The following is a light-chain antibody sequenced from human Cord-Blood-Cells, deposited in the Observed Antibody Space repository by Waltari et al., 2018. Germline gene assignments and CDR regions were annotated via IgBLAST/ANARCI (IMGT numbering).Light chain of an antibody. CDR2: DAS. J-gene: IGKJ4*01. CDR1: QDISNY. V-gene: IGKV1-33*01. Sequence: DIQMTPSPSSLSASVGDSVTITCQPSQDISNYLNWYQQKPGKAPKLLIYDASNLETGVPSRFSGSGSGTDCTFTISSLQPEDSATYYCQQYNMLPALNFGGGTKVEMK. CDR3: QQYNMLPALN.